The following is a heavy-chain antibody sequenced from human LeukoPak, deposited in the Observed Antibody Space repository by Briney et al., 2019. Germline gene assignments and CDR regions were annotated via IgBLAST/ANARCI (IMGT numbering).Heavy chain of an antibody. CDR3: ARWGHFDTSGYFVVDY. J-gene: IGHJ4*02. CDR1: GGSFSGYY. Sequence: SETLSLTCAVYGGSFSGYYWSWIRQPPGKGLEWIGEINHSRRTNYNPSLKSRVSISIDTSKNHFSLKLRSVTAVDTAVYYCARWGHFDTSGYFVVDYWGQGTLVTVSS. D-gene: IGHD3-22*01. CDR2: INHSRRT. V-gene: IGHV4-34*01.